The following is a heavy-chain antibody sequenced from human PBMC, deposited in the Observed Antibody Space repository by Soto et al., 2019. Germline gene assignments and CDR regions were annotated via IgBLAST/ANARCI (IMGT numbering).Heavy chain of an antibody. CDR1: GYTFVDHY. V-gene: IGHV1-2*02. CDR3: ARIPYSGSYYGFDY. D-gene: IGHD1-26*01. CDR2: INPKSGAT. Sequence: QVQRVQSGAEVKLPGASVTVSCKASGYTFVDHYVHWVLQAPGQGLEWMGWINPKSGATDYVQNFQGMVTMTRDSSIRTTYLELSRLTSDETARYYCARIPYSGSYYGFDYWGQGTVVTVSS. J-gene: IGHJ4*02.